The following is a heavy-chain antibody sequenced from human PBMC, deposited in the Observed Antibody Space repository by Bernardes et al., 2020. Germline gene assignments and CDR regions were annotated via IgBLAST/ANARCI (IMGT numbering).Heavy chain of an antibody. CDR2: ITPSGGSA. CDR1: GYSFTSNY. CDR3: ARRASSYYFDY. Sequence: ASVKVSCMASGYSFTSNYIHWVRQAPGQGLEWMGVITPSGGSATYAQKFQGRVTMTRDTSTSTVYVELSSLRSEDTAVYYCARRASSYYFDYWGQGSLVTVSS. V-gene: IGHV1-46*03. D-gene: IGHD2-2*01. J-gene: IGHJ4*02.